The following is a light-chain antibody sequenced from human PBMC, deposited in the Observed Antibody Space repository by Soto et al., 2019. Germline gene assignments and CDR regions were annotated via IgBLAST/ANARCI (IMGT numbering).Light chain of an antibody. J-gene: IGKJ2*01. CDR1: QGLNSW. Sequence: DIQMTQSPSSVSSSLGDRVTITCRASQGLNSWLAWYQQKPGRDPNLLIYAASTLHSGVPSRFSGSGSGTDFILTINSLQPEDFATYYCQQTDSFPYTFGQGTKLEIK. CDR3: QQTDSFPYT. V-gene: IGKV1D-12*01. CDR2: AAS.